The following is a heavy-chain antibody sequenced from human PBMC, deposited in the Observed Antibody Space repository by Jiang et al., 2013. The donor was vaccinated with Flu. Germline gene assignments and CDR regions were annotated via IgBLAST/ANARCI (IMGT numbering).Heavy chain of an antibody. CDR1: GYTFTGYY. J-gene: IGHJ4*02. Sequence: QLVESGAEVKKPRESLKISCKASGYTFTGYYMHWVRQAPGQGLEWMGRINPNSGGTNYAQKFQGRVTMTRDTSISTAYMELSRLRSDDTAVYYCARDVSEGRYCSGGSCYLFDYWGQGTLVTVSS. CDR3: ARDVSEGRYCSGGSCYLFDY. D-gene: IGHD2-15*01. V-gene: IGHV1-2*06. CDR2: INPNSGGT.